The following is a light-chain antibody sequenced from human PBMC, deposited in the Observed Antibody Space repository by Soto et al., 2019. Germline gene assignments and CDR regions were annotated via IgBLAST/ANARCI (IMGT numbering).Light chain of an antibody. CDR3: QQYTTYYT. CDR2: DAS. V-gene: IGKV1-5*01. CDR1: QSISTW. J-gene: IGKJ2*01. Sequence: DIQMTQSPSTLSASVGDRVTITCRASQSISTWLAWYQQKPGKAPKFLIYDASRLESGVPSRFSGSGSGTEFTLSISSLQPDDFATYYCQQYTTYYTFGQGTKLEIK.